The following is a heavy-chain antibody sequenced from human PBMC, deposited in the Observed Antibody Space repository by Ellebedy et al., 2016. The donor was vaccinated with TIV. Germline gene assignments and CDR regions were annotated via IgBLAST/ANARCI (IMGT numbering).Heavy chain of an antibody. D-gene: IGHD3-10*01. CDR1: GFTFTSSA. V-gene: IGHV1-58*02. CDR2: IVVGSGNT. Sequence: SVKVSXXASGFTFTSSAMQWVRQARGQRLEWIGWIVVGSGNTNYAQKFQERVTITRDMSTSTAYMELSSLRSEDTAVYYCAADVTMVRGVLFWGYYGMDVWGQGTTVTVSS. CDR3: AADVTMVRGVLFWGYYGMDV. J-gene: IGHJ6*02.